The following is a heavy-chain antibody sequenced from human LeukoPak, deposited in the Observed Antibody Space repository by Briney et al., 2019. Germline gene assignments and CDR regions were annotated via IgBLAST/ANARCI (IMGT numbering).Heavy chain of an antibody. CDR2: IVVGSGNT. CDR3: AANLKGYCTNGVYGFDY. J-gene: IGHJ4*02. CDR1: RCTFTSSA. Sequence: TSVKVSCKASRCTFTSSAMQWVRQARGQRREGIGWIVVGSGNTNYAQKFQERVTITRDMSTSTAYMELSSLRSEDTAVYYCAANLKGYCTNGVYGFDYWGQGTLVTVSS. V-gene: IGHV1-58*02. D-gene: IGHD2-8*01.